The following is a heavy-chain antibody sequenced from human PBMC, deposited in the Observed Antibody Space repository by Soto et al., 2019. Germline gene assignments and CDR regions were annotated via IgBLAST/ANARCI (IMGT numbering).Heavy chain of an antibody. J-gene: IGHJ4*02. CDR3: AKEDLYYSNSSGHYHDDCDY. CDR2: ISYDGTNA. Sequence: QVQLVESGGGVVQPGRSLRLSCAAFGFTFNNYGMHWVRQAPGKGLEWVALISYDGTNAYYADSVKGRFTISRDNSKNTLYLQMNSLRTEDTAVYYCAKEDLYYSNSSGHYHDDCDYWGQGTRVTVSS. CDR1: GFTFNNYG. V-gene: IGHV3-30*18. D-gene: IGHD3-22*01.